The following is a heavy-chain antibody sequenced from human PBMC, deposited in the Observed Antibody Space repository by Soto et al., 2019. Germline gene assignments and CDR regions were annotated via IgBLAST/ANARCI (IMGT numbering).Heavy chain of an antibody. J-gene: IGHJ4*02. CDR1: GFTFSSYG. Sequence: QVQLVESGGGVVQPGRSLRLSCAASGFTFSSYGMHWVRQAPGKGLEWVAVISYDGSKKYYADSVKGRFTISRDNSKNTLYRQMSSLRAEDTAVYYCLTLAKVTTKGLVDFDSWGQGTLVAVGS. D-gene: IGHD4-17*01. V-gene: IGHV3-30*03. CDR2: ISYDGSKK. CDR3: LTLAKVTTKGLVDFDS.